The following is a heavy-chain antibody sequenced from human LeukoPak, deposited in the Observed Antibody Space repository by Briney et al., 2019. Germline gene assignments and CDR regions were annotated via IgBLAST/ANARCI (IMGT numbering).Heavy chain of an antibody. J-gene: IGHJ4*02. CDR1: GFTFSSYA. V-gene: IGHV3-30-3*01. CDR2: ISYDGSNK. CDR3: ARGRKHPDY. Sequence: PGGSLRLSCAASGFTFSSYAMHWVRQAPGKGLEWVAVISYDGSNKYYADSVKGRFTISRDNSKNTLYLQMNSLRAEDTAVYYCARGRKHPDYWGQGTLVTVSS.